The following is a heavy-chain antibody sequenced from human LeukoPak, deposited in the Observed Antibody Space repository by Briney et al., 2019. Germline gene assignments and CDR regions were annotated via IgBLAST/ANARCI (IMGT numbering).Heavy chain of an antibody. CDR2: ISGGGIST. CDR1: GFTFSSYA. V-gene: IGHV3-23*01. CDR3: AKDAERGSYSYFDY. D-gene: IGHD1-26*01. Sequence: PGGSLRLSCAASGFTFSSYAMSWVRQAPGKGLEWVSAISGGGISTYYADSVKGRFTISRGNSRNTLYLQMNSLRADDTAVYYCAKDAERGSYSYFDYWGQGTLVTVSS. J-gene: IGHJ4*02.